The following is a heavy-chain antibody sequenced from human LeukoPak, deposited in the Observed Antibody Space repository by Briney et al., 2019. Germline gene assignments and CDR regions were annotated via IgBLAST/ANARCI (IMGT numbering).Heavy chain of an antibody. CDR1: GFTFSSYA. Sequence: PGGSLRLSCAASGFTFSSYAMSWVRQAPGKGLEWVAVIWYDGSNKYYADSVKGRFTISRDNSKNTLYLQMNSLRAEDTAVYYCAREDHGSFDYWGQGTLVTVSS. CDR3: AREDHGSFDY. V-gene: IGHV3-33*08. CDR2: IWYDGSNK. J-gene: IGHJ4*02. D-gene: IGHD1-14*01.